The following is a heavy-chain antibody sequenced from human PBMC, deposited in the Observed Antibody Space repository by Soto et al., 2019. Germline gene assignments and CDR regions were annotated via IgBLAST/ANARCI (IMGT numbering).Heavy chain of an antibody. CDR3: ASDFWRGYPAGYMDV. Sequence: GGSLRLSCAASGFTFSSYWMSWVRQAPGKGLEWVANIKQDGSEKYYVDSVKGRFTISRDNAKNSLYLQMNSLRAEDTAVYYCASDFWRGYPAGYMDVWGKGTTVTVSS. J-gene: IGHJ6*03. V-gene: IGHV3-7*01. CDR1: GFTFSSYW. CDR2: IKQDGSEK. D-gene: IGHD3-3*01.